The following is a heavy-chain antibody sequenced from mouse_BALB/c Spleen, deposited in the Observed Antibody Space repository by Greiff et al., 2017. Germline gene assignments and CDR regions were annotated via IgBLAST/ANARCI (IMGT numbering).Heavy chain of an antibody. V-gene: IGHV2-9*02. J-gene: IGHJ3*01. CDR2: IWSGGST. Sequence: VKLEESGPGLVAPSQSLSITCTVSGFSLTSYGVHWVRQPPGKGLEWLGVIWSGGSTNYNSALMSRLSISKDNSKSQVFLKMNSLQTDDTAMYYCARDSTVVAPGFAYWGQGTLVTVSA. D-gene: IGHD1-1*01. CDR3: ARDSTVVAPGFAY. CDR1: GFSLTSYG.